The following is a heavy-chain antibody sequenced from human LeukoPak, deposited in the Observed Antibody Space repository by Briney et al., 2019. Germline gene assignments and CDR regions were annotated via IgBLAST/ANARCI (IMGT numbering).Heavy chain of an antibody. D-gene: IGHD1-26*01. CDR1: GFTFFSYE. V-gene: IGHV3-48*02. Sequence: PGGSLRLSCAASGFTFFSYEMYWVRQAPGKGLEWVSYISRSSSAIYYADSVKGRFTISRDDGKNSLYLQMNSLRDGDTAVYFCARDSGTYSTQYWGQGTLVTVSS. CDR3: ARDSGTYSTQY. J-gene: IGHJ4*02. CDR2: ISRSSSAI.